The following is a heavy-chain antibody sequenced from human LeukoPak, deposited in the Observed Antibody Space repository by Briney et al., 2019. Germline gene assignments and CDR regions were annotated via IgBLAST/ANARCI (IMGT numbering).Heavy chain of an antibody. Sequence: SETLSLTCTVSGGSISSYYWSWIRQPPGKGLEWIGYIYYSGSTNYNPSLKSRVTISVDTSKNQFSLKLSSVTAADTAVYYCARVPVRSSWYSGRWFDPWGQGTLVTVSS. J-gene: IGHJ5*02. V-gene: IGHV4-59*12. D-gene: IGHD6-13*01. CDR1: GGSISSYY. CDR2: IYYSGST. CDR3: ARVPVRSSWYSGRWFDP.